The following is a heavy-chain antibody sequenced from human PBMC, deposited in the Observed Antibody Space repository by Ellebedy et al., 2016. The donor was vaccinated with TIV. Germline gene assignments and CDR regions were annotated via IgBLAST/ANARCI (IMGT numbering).Heavy chain of an antibody. V-gene: IGHV4-59*01. CDR2: ISYSGTT. CDR3: ARVPYDILTGYGNWFDP. D-gene: IGHD3-9*01. Sequence: MPSETLSLTCTVSGGSISSDYLSWIRQPPGKGLEWIGYISYSGTTNYNPSLKSRVTISIDRSKDQFPLRLSSVTAADTAVYYCARVPYDILTGYGNWFDPWGQGTLVTVSS. J-gene: IGHJ5*02. CDR1: GGSISSDY.